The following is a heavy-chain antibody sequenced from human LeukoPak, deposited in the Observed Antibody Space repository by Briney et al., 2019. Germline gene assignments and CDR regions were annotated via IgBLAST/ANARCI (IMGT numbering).Heavy chain of an antibody. V-gene: IGHV3-30*18. CDR3: AKAIAAAGLDY. Sequence: PGGSLRLSCAAPGFTFSSYGMHWVRQAPGKGLEWVAVISYDGSNKYYADSMKGRFTISRDNSKNTLYLQMNSLRAEDTAVYYCAKAIAAAGLDYWGQGTLVTVSS. J-gene: IGHJ4*02. CDR1: GFTFSSYG. D-gene: IGHD6-13*01. CDR2: ISYDGSNK.